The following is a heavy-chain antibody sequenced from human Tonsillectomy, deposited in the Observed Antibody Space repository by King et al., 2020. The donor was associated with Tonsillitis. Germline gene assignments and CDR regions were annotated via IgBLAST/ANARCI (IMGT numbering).Heavy chain of an antibody. CDR1: GGSVSSGSYY. J-gene: IGHJ2*01. CDR2: IYYSGST. D-gene: IGHD3-10*01. V-gene: IGHV4-61*01. CDR3: ARDLLGRGTMVRVENWYFDL. Sequence: LQLQESGPGLVKPSETLSLTCTVSGGSVSSGSYYWSWIRQPPGKGLEWIGYIYYSGSTNYNPSLKSRVTISVDTSKNQFSLKLSSVTAADTAVYYCARDLLGRGTMVRVENWYFDLWGRGTLVTVSS.